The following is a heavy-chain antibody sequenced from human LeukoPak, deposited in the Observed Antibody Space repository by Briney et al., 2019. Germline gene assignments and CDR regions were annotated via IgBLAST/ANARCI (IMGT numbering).Heavy chain of an antibody. CDR3: ASGYCSSTSCYLFDY. J-gene: IGHJ4*02. CDR1: GFTVSSNY. D-gene: IGHD2-2*01. Sequence: PGGSLRLSCAASGFTVSSNYMSWVRQAPGKGLEWVSVIYSGGRTYYADSVKGRFTSSRDNSKNTLYLQMNSLRAEDTAVYYCASGYCSSTSCYLFDYWGQGTLVTVSS. CDR2: IYSGGRT. V-gene: IGHV3-53*05.